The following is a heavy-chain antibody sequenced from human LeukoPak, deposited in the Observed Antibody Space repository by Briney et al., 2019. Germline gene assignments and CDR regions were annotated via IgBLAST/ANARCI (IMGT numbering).Heavy chain of an antibody. V-gene: IGHV3-73*01. J-gene: IGHJ5*02. CDR1: GFTFSGSA. D-gene: IGHD2-8*01. CDR3: TRRGSDRSYDWFDP. Sequence: GGSLRLSCAASGFTFSGSAMHWVRQASGKGLEWVGRIRSKANSYATAYAASVKGRFTISRDDSKNTAYLQMNSLKTEDTAVYYCTRRGSDRSYDWFDPWGQGTLVTVSS. CDR2: IRSKANSYAT.